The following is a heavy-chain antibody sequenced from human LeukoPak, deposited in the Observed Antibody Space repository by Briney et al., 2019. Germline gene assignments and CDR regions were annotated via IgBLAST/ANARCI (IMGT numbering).Heavy chain of an antibody. Sequence: GGSLRLSCAASGFTFSGSAMHWVRQASGKGLEWVGRIRSKANSYATAYAASVKGRFTISRDDSKNTAYLQMNSLKTEDTAVYYCTPILVHSGSYQPIDYWGQGTLVTVSS. D-gene: IGHD1-26*01. CDR3: TPILVHSGSYQPIDY. CDR2: IRSKANSYAT. CDR1: GFTFSGSA. V-gene: IGHV3-73*01. J-gene: IGHJ4*02.